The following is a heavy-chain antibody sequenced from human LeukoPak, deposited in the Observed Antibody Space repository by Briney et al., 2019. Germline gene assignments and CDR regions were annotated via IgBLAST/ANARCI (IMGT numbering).Heavy chain of an antibody. CDR3: ARGLYDSSDYYYDAFDI. CDR2: IYSGGST. D-gene: IGHD3-22*01. J-gene: IGHJ3*02. Sequence: PGGSLRLSCAASGFIVSSNYMSWVRQAPGKGLEWVSVIYSGGSTYYAESVKGRFTISRDNSKNTLYLQMNSLRAEDTAVYYCARGLYDSSDYYYDAFDIWGQGTMVTVSS. CDR1: GFIVSSNY. V-gene: IGHV3-53*05.